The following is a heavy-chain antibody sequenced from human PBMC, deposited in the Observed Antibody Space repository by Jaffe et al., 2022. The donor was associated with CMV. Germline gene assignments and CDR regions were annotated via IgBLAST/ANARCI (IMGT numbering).Heavy chain of an antibody. J-gene: IGHJ4*02. D-gene: IGHD6-19*01. Sequence: EVQLVESGGGLVQPGGSLRLSCSASGFTFSSYAMHWVRQAPGKGLEYVSAISSNGGSTYYADSVKGRFTISRDNSKNTLYLQMSSLRAEDTAVYYCVKSGVGWYLGTNYFDYWGQGTLVTVSS. CDR1: GFTFSSYA. CDR3: VKSGVGWYLGTNYFDY. CDR2: ISSNGGST. V-gene: IGHV3-64D*06.